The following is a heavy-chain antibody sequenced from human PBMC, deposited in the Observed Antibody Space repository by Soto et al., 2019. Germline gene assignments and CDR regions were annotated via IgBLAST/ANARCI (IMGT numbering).Heavy chain of an antibody. Sequence: QVQLVQSGAEVKKPGSSVKVSCKASVGTFSSSAISWVRQAPGQGHEWLGGIIHLCGTAKYAQKFQGRVTISADESTSTAYMELNSLRSEDTAVYYCARGDRRMVLTGMDVWGQGTTVTVCS. V-gene: IGHV1-69*01. D-gene: IGHD3-10*01. J-gene: IGHJ6*02. CDR2: IIHLCGTA. CDR1: VGTFSSSA. CDR3: ARGDRRMVLTGMDV.